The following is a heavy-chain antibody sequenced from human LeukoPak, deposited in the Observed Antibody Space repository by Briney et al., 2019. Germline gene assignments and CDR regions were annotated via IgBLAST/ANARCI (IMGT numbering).Heavy chain of an antibody. CDR2: INAGNGNT. CDR3: ATDRQLLYYGAFDI. V-gene: IGHV1-3*01. D-gene: IGHD2-2*02. CDR1: GYTFTSYA. Sequence: GASVKVSCKASGYTFTSYAMHWVRQAPGQRLEWMGWINAGNGNTKYSQKFQGRVTMTEDTSTDTAYMELSSLRSEDTAVYYCATDRQLLYYGAFDIWGQGTMVTVSS. J-gene: IGHJ3*02.